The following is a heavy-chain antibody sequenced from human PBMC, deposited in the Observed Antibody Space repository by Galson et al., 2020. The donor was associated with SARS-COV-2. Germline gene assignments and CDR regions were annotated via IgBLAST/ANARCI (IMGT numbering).Heavy chain of an antibody. CDR1: GYTVTGYY. V-gene: IGHV1-2*02. Sequence: GESLKISCKASGYTVTGYYIHWVRQAPGQGLEWIRWLNPNSGGTNYPQYAQKFQGRVTMTLDTSISTAYMELSRLRSDDTAVYYCARDKSGVNLGAHGPGRFDPWGQGTLVTVSS. D-gene: IGHD2-21*01. CDR2: LNPNSGGT. CDR3: ARDKSGVNLGAHGPGRFDP. J-gene: IGHJ5*02.